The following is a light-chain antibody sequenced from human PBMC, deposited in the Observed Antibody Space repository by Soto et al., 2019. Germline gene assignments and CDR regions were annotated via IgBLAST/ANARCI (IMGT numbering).Light chain of an antibody. V-gene: IGKV4-1*01. CDR1: QSVLYSPNKENN. CDR3: QQYYSGLWT. CDR2: WAS. J-gene: IGKJ1*01. Sequence: DIVMTQSPDSLAVSLGERATINCKSSQSVLYSPNKENNLACNQLKPGQPPKLLISWASSRESGVPDRFSGSGSGTDFTLTISSLQAEDVAVYYCQQYYSGLWTLGQGTKVEIK.